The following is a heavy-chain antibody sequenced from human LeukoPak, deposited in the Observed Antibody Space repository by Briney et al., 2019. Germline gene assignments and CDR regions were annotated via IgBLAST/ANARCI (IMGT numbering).Heavy chain of an antibody. CDR2: ISSSSSTI. D-gene: IGHD3-3*01. CDR1: GFTFSSYS. V-gene: IGHV3-48*01. Sequence: PGGSLRLSCAASGFTFSSYSMNWVRHAPWKGLEWVSYISSSSSTIYYADSVKGRFTFSRDKAKNSLYLQMNSLRAEDTAVYYCARVDDFCSNWGQGTLVTVSS. CDR3: ARVDDFCSN. J-gene: IGHJ4*02.